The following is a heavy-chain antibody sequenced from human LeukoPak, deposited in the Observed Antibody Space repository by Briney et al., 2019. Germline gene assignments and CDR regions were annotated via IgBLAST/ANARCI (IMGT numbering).Heavy chain of an antibody. D-gene: IGHD3-10*01. V-gene: IGHV3-48*04. Sequence: GGSLRLSCAASGFTFSSYSMNWVRQAPGKGLEWVSYISSSSSTIYYADSVKVRFTISRDNAKNSLYLQMNSLRAEDTAVYYCASPVRGVTTRDAFDIWGQGTMVTVSS. J-gene: IGHJ3*02. CDR1: GFTFSSYS. CDR3: ASPVRGVTTRDAFDI. CDR2: ISSSSSTI.